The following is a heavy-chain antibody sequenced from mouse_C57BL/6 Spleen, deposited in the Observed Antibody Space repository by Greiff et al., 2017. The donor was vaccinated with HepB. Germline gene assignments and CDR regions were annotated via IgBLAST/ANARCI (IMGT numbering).Heavy chain of an antibody. J-gene: IGHJ3*01. CDR3: APREGKGGSWFAY. CDR2: IYPGDGDT. V-gene: IGHV1-82*01. Sequence: VQLQESGPELVKPGASVKISCKASGYAFSSSWMNWVKQRPGKGLEWIGRIYPGDGDTNYNGKFKGKATLTADKSSSTAYMQLSSLTSEDSAVYFCAPREGKGGSWFAYWGQGTLVTVSA. CDR1: GYAFSSSW. D-gene: IGHD1-3*01.